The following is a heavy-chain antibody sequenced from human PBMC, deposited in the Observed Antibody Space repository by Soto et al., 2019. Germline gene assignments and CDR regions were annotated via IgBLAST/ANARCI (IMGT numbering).Heavy chain of an antibody. CDR2: IIPSFGTA. J-gene: IGHJ4*02. D-gene: IGHD1-26*01. Sequence: QVQLVQSGAEVKKPGSSVKVSCKASGGTFSSYAISWVRQAPGQGLEWMGGIIPSFGTANYGKKCQGRVTITADEPTSPADMERSSLRSEDTAVYYRARGLVGATGVGYWGQGTLVTVSP. CDR3: ARGLVGATGVGY. V-gene: IGHV1-69*01. CDR1: GGTFSSYA.